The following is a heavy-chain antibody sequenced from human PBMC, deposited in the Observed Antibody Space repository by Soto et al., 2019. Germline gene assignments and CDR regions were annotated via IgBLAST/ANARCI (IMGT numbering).Heavy chain of an antibody. V-gene: IGHV4-34*01. CDR2: INHSGST. Sequence: PSETLSLTCAVYGGSFSGYYWSWIRQPPGKGLEWIGEINHSGSTNYNPSLKSRVTISVDTSKNQFSLKLSSVTAADTAVYYCARRTMVRGAFDYWGQGTLVTVS. J-gene: IGHJ4*02. CDR3: ARRTMVRGAFDY. CDR1: GGSFSGYY. D-gene: IGHD3-10*01.